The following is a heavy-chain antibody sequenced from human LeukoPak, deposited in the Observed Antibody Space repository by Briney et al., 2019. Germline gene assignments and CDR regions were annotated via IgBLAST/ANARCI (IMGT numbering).Heavy chain of an antibody. CDR3: ARADISTGYYHDAFDI. D-gene: IGHD3-9*01. V-gene: IGHV4-59*01. CDR1: GGSISSYY. CDR2: IYYSGST. Sequence: SETLSLTCTVSGGSISSYYWSWIRQPPGKGLEWIGYIYYSGSTNYNPSLKSRVTISVDTSKNQFSLKLSSVTAADTAVYYCARADISTGYYHDAFDIWGQGTMVTVSS. J-gene: IGHJ3*02.